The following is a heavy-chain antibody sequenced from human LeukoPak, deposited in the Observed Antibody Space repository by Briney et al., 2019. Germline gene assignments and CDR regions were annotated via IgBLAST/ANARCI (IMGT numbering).Heavy chain of an antibody. CDR2: IFYSGSA. J-gene: IGHJ5*02. CDR1: SGSITNNKYY. D-gene: IGHD3-3*02. CDR3: ARQSFSACWFDP. V-gene: IGHV4-39*07. Sequence: SETLSLTCSVSSGSITNNKYYWAWIRQPPEKGLEWIGSIFYSGSAYYNSSLKSRVTISVDTSKNQFSLKLSSVTAADTAVYYCARQSFSACWFDPWGQGTLVTVSS.